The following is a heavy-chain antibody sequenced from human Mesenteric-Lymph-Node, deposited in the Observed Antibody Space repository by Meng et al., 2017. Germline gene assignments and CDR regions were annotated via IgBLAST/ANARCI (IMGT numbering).Heavy chain of an antibody. D-gene: IGHD3-22*01. J-gene: IGHJ4*02. CDR1: GGTFSSYT. V-gene: IGHV1-2*02. Sequence: ASVKVSCKASGGTFSSYTISWVRQAPGQGLEWMGWINPNSGGTNYAQKFQGRVTMTRDTSISTAYMELSRLRSDDTAVYYCARDFFAAYYYDSSGPMAYWGQGTLVTVSS. CDR2: INPNSGGT. CDR3: ARDFFAAYYYDSSGPMAY.